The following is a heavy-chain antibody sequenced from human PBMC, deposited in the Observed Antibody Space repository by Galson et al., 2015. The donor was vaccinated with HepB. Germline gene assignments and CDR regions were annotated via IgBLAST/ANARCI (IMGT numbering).Heavy chain of an antibody. Sequence: SLRLSCAASEFIFMNYAMSWVRQAPGKGLEWVSGIRGGGNRTYYADSVKGRFTISRDNSKNTLYLKINSARAEDTAVYYCAKSIIGSGSYDGFDLWGQGTMVTVSS. CDR2: IRGGGNRT. D-gene: IGHD3-10*01. J-gene: IGHJ3*01. CDR3: AKSIIGSGSYDGFDL. V-gene: IGHV3-23*01. CDR1: EFIFMNYA.